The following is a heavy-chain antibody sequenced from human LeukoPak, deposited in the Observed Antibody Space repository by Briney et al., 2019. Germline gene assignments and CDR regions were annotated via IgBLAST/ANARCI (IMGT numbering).Heavy chain of an antibody. Sequence: GGSLRLSCAASGFTFSNYGMHWVGQAPGKGLEWVAVIWYDGSNKYYADSVKGRFTISRDNSKNTLYLQMNSLRAEDTAVYYCAKDGSGSYLDYWGQGTLVTVSS. CDR1: GFTFSNYG. J-gene: IGHJ4*02. CDR2: IWYDGSNK. D-gene: IGHD3-10*01. V-gene: IGHV3-33*06. CDR3: AKDGSGSYLDY.